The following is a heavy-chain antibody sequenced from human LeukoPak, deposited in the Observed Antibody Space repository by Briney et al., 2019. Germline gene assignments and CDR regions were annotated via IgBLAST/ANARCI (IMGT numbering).Heavy chain of an antibody. CDR1: GFTFSPYA. Sequence: PGGSLRLSCRASGFTFSPYAMHWVRQTTGKGLEYVSAISTNGGGTYYANSVKGRFTISRDNSKNTLYLQMGSQRAEDMAVYYCARYCSGVSCYSGYDYWGQGTLVTVSS. V-gene: IGHV3-64*01. CDR2: ISTNGGGT. J-gene: IGHJ4*02. CDR3: ARYCSGVSCYSGYDY. D-gene: IGHD2-15*01.